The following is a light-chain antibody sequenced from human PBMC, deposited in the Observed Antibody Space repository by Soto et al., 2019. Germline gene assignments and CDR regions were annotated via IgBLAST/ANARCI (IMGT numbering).Light chain of an antibody. CDR3: SSYTSSSTYV. J-gene: IGLJ1*01. Sequence: QSVLTQPASVSGSPGQSITISCTGTSSDVGGYNYVSWYQQHPGKAPKLMIYEVSNRPSGVSNRFSGSKSGNTASLPISGLQAEYEADYYCSSYTSSSTYVFGTGTKVTVL. CDR2: EVS. V-gene: IGLV2-14*01. CDR1: SSDVGGYNY.